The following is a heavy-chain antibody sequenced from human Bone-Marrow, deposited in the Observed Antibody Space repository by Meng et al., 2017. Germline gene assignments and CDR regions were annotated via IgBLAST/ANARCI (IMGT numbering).Heavy chain of an antibody. CDR3: QAGSGSYFDY. CDR1: GFTVTSNY. Sequence: GGSLRLSCAASGFTVTSNYMSWVRQAPGKGLEWVGFIRSKAYGGTTEYAASVKGRFTISRDDSKSIAYLQMNSLKTEDAAVYYCQAGSGSYFDYWGQGTLVTVSS. D-gene: IGHD3-10*01. CDR2: IRSKAYGGTT. V-gene: IGHV3-71*01. J-gene: IGHJ4*02.